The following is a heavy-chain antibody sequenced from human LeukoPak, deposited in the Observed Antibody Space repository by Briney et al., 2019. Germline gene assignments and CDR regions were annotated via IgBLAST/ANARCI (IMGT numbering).Heavy chain of an antibody. J-gene: IGHJ4*02. D-gene: IGHD2-2*01. CDR3: ARPYQLLQDDY. CDR2: ISGSGDTT. Sequence: GGSLRLSCAASGFTFSTYAMSWVRQAPGKGLEWVSAISGSGDTTYYADSVKGRFTISRDNSKNTLHLQMNSLRAEDTAVYYCARPYQLLQDDYWGQGTLVTVSS. V-gene: IGHV3-23*01. CDR1: GFTFSTYA.